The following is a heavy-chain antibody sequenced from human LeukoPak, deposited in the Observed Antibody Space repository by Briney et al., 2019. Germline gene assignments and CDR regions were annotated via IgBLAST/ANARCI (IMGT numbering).Heavy chain of an antibody. CDR3: AKDHVRYCSSTSCYGHDY. Sequence: GGSLRLSCAASGFTFSSYGMHWVRQAPGKGLEWVAVISYDGRNKYYADSVKGRFTISRDNSKNTLYLQMNSLRAEDTAVYYCAKDHVRYCSSTSCYGHDYWGQGTLVTVSS. CDR2: ISYDGRNK. J-gene: IGHJ4*02. CDR1: GFTFSSYG. V-gene: IGHV3-30*18. D-gene: IGHD2-2*01.